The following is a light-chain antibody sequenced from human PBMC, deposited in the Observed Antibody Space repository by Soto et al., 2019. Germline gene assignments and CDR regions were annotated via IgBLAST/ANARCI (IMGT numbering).Light chain of an antibody. V-gene: IGLV2-8*01. CDR3: SSSAGSNSFYV. CDR2: EVT. Sequence: QSALTQPPSASGSPGQSVSISCTGTSSDVGGYNYVSWYQQHPGKAPKLMIYEVTKRPSGVPDRFSGSKSGNTASLTVSGLKAEDEADYYCSSSAGSNSFYVFGTGTKLTVL. J-gene: IGLJ1*01. CDR1: SSDVGGYNY.